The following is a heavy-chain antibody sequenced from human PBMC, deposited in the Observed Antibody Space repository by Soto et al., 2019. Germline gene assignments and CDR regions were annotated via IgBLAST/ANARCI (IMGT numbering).Heavy chain of an antibody. CDR3: ARSVYCSGGSCYTPGYYYYYYGMDV. CDR2: IIPIFGTA. D-gene: IGHD2-15*01. Sequence: RASVKVSCKASGGTFSSYAISWVRQAPGQGLEWMGGIIPIFGTANYAQKFQGRVTITADESTSTAYMELSSLRSEDTAVYYCARSVYCSGGSCYTPGYYYYYYGMDVWGQGTTVTVSS. CDR1: GGTFSSYA. V-gene: IGHV1-69*13. J-gene: IGHJ6*02.